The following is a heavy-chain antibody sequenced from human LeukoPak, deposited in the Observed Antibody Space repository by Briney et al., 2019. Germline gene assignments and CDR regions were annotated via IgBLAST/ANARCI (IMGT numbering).Heavy chain of an antibody. V-gene: IGHV4-59*01. Sequence: SETLSLTCTVSGGSISSYYWSWIRQPPGKGLEWIGYIYYSGSTNYNPSLKSRVTISVDTSKNQFSLKLSSVTAADTAVYYCAREVVVAATTQNWFDPWGQGTLVTVSP. CDR3: AREVVVAATTQNWFDP. D-gene: IGHD2-15*01. CDR2: IYYSGST. CDR1: GGSISSYY. J-gene: IGHJ5*02.